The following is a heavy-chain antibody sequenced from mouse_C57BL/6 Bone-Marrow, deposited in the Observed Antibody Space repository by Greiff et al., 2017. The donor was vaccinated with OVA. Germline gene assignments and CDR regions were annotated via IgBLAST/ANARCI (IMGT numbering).Heavy chain of an antibody. CDR1: GYTFTSYW. V-gene: IGHV1-64*01. CDR3: AREGATVVATGNFDY. CDR2: IHPNSGST. J-gene: IGHJ2*01. Sequence: VQLQQPGAELVKPGASVKLSCKASGYTFTSYWMHWVKQRPGQGLEWIGMIHPNSGSTNYNEKFKSKAKLTVDKSSSTAYMQLSSLTSEDSAVYYCAREGATVVATGNFDYWGQGTTLTVSS. D-gene: IGHD1-1*01.